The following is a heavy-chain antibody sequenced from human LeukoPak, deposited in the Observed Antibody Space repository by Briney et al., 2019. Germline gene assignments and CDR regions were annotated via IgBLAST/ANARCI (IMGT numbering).Heavy chain of an antibody. CDR1: GYTFTSYG. V-gene: IGHV1-69*13. D-gene: IGHD2-15*01. J-gene: IGHJ3*02. CDR2: IIPIFGTA. CDR3: ARDLYRSDFFDI. Sequence: SVKVSCKASGYTFTSYGISWVRQAPGQGLEWMGGIIPIFGTANYAQKFQGRVTITADESTSTAYMELSSLRSEDTAVYYCARDLYRSDFFDIWGQGTMVTVSS.